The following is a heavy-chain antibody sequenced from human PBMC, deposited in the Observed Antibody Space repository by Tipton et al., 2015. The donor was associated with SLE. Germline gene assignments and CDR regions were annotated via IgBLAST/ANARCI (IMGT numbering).Heavy chain of an antibody. Sequence: TLSLTCTVSGGSISSYYWSWIRQPPGKGLEWIGYISYSGSTNYNPSLKSRVTISVDTSKNQFSLRLSSVTAADTAVYYCATNEASSSWTLGAFDIWGQGTMVTVSS. V-gene: IGHV4-59*01. CDR3: ATNEASSSWTLGAFDI. CDR2: ISYSGST. J-gene: IGHJ3*02. CDR1: GGSISSYY. D-gene: IGHD6-13*01.